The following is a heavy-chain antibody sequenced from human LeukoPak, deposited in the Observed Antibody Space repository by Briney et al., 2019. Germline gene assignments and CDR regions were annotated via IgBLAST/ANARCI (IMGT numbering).Heavy chain of an antibody. CDR3: AKAPIAVAGIGNWFDP. CDR2: ISGSGGST. J-gene: IGHJ5*02. D-gene: IGHD6-19*01. Sequence: GGSLRLSCAASGFTFSSYAMSWVRQAPGKGLEWVSAISGSGGSTYYADSVKGRFTISRDNSKNTLYLQVNSLRAEDTAVYYCAKAPIAVAGIGNWFDPWGQGTLVTVSS. V-gene: IGHV3-23*01. CDR1: GFTFSSYA.